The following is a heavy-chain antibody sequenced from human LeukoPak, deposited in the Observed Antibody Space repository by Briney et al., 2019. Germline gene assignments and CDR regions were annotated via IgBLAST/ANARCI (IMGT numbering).Heavy chain of an antibody. Sequence: GGSLRLSCTASGFTFRTYAMNWVRQAPGKGLEWVSSISSSSSYIYYADSVKGRFTISRDNAKNSLYLQMNSLRAEDTAVYYCARGLSGFDAFDIWGQGTMVTVSS. CDR3: ARGLSGFDAFDI. J-gene: IGHJ3*02. CDR2: ISSSSSYI. V-gene: IGHV3-21*01. CDR1: GFTFRTYA. D-gene: IGHD1-26*01.